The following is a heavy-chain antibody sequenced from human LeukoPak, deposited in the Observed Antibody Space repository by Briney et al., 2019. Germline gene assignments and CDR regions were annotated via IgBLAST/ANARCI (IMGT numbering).Heavy chain of an antibody. CDR1: GGSFSGYY. V-gene: IGHV4-34*01. D-gene: IGHD3-3*01. CDR3: ARGVRSIFGVVIPLYFDY. CDR2: INHSGNT. J-gene: IGHJ4*02. Sequence: PSETLSLTCAVYGGSFSGYYWSWIRQPPGKGLEWIGEINHSGNTNYNPSLKSRVTISVDTSKNQFSLKLSSVTAADTAVYYCARGVRSIFGVVIPLYFDYWGQGTLVTVSS.